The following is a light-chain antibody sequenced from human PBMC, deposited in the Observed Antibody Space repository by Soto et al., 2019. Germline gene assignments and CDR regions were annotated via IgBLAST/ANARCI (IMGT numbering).Light chain of an antibody. J-gene: IGLJ2*01. CDR1: SSNIGNNY. V-gene: IGLV1-51*01. CDR3: GTWDSSLSAVV. Sequence: QSVLTQPPSVSAAPGQKDTISCSGSSSNIGNNYISWYQQFPGTAPKLLIYDNNKRPSGIPDRFSGSKSGTSATLGITGLQTGDEADYYCGTWDSSLSAVVFGGGTKLTVL. CDR2: DNN.